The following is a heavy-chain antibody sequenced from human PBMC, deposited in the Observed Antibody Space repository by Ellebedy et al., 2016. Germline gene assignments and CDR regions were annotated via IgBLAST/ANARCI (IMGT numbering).Heavy chain of an antibody. CDR2: MYYRGST. CDR3: ATQWQQLVYSVLYFDY. J-gene: IGHJ4*02. V-gene: IGHV4-38-2*01. D-gene: IGHD3-10*02. CDR1: GYSISNGYY. Sequence: SETLSLXXSVSGYSISNGYYWGWIRPPPGKGLEWIGSMYYRGSTDYNPSLKSRVTISVDTSKNQFSLKLSSVTAADTAVYYCATQWQQLVYSVLYFDYWGQGTLVTVSS.